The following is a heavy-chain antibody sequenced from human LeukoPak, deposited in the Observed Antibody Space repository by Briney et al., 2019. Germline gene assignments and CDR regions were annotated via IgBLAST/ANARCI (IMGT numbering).Heavy chain of an antibody. CDR1: GYTFTGYY. D-gene: IGHD1-26*01. CDR3: AREVNGSYSFDY. Sequence: ASVKVSCKASGYTFTGYYMHWVRQAPGQGLEWMGWINPNSSGTNYAQKFQGRVTMTRDTSISTAYMELSRLRSDDTAVYYCAREVNGSYSFDYWGQGTLVTVSS. J-gene: IGHJ4*02. V-gene: IGHV1-2*02. CDR2: INPNSSGT.